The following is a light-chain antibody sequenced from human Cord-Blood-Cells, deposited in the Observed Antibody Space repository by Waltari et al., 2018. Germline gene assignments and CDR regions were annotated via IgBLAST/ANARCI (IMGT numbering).Light chain of an antibody. V-gene: IGKV1-39*01. Sequence: DIQMTQSPSSLSASVGDRVTITCRASQSISSYLNWYQQKPGKAPKLLIYAESSLPSGVPSRCSGSGSGTDFTLTISSLQPEDVATYYCQQSYSTLFTFGPGTKVDIQ. CDR1: QSISSY. CDR3: QQSYSTLFT. CDR2: AES. J-gene: IGKJ3*01.